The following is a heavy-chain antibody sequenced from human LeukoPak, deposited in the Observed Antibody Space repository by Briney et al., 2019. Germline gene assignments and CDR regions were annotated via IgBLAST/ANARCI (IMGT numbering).Heavy chain of an antibody. J-gene: IGHJ4*02. V-gene: IGHV3-30*04. CDR2: ISYDGSNK. D-gene: IGHD3-22*01. CDR1: GFTFSSYA. CDR3: AKDGMYYYDSSAYYRPGRIDY. Sequence: QTGGSLRLSCAASGFTFSSYAMHWVRQAPGKGLEWVAVISYDGSNKYYADSVKGRFTISRDNSKNTLYLQMNSLRAEDTAVYYCAKDGMYYYDSSAYYRPGRIDYWGQGTLVTVSS.